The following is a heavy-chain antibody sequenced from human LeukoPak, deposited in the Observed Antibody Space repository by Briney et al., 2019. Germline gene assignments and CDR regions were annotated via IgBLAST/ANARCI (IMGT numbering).Heavy chain of an antibody. CDR2: IYYSGST. V-gene: IGHV4-59*01. CDR1: GGSISSYY. D-gene: IGHD3-22*01. Sequence: SEALSLTCTVSGGSISSYYWSWIRQPPGKGLEWIGYIYYSGSTNYNPSLKSRVTISVDTSKNQFSLKLSSVTAADTAVYYCARAGGSIVGDYYYYYMDVWGKGTTVTVSS. J-gene: IGHJ6*03. CDR3: ARAGGSIVGDYYYYYMDV.